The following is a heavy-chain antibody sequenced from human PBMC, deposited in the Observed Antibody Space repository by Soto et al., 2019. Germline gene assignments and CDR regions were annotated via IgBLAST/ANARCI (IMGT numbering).Heavy chain of an antibody. CDR3: ARPPNPWEPYAFHI. CDR1: GYTFTAYY. D-gene: IGHD1-26*01. V-gene: IGHV1-2*04. J-gene: IGHJ3*02. CDR2: VNPHSGAT. Sequence: ASVKVFCKASGYTFTAYYIHWLRQAPGQGLEWMGWVNPHSGATVIAQKFLGSVTLTTATSINTAYMELTSLTSDDTALYYCARPPNPWEPYAFHIWGHGTLVTVSS.